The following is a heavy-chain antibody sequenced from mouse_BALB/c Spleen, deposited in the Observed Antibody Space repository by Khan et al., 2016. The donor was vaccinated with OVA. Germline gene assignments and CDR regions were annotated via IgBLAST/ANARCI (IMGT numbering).Heavy chain of an antibody. CDR3: TRTARINY. Sequence: EVQLVESGPGLVKPSQSLSLTCTVTGYSITSGYGRYWIRQFPGNKLEWMGDISDSGSTNYNPSLKSRITITRATSKNQFFLQLNSVTAEDTATYYCTRTARINYWGQGTTLTVSS. CDR1: GYSITSGYG. D-gene: IGHD1-2*01. J-gene: IGHJ2*01. V-gene: IGHV3-1*02. CDR2: ISDSGST.